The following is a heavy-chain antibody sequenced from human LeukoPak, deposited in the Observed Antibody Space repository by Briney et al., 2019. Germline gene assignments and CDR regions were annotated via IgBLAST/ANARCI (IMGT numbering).Heavy chain of an antibody. CDR3: ARPMGYFDYFDY. Sequence: ASVKASCKASGGTFSSYAISWVRQAPGQGLEWMGGIIPIFGTANYAQKFQGRVTITADESTSTAYMELSRLRSDDTAVYYCARPMGYFDYFDYWAREPWSPSPQ. CDR1: GGTFSSYA. D-gene: IGHD3-9*01. V-gene: IGHV1-69*13. J-gene: IGHJ4*02. CDR2: IIPIFGTA.